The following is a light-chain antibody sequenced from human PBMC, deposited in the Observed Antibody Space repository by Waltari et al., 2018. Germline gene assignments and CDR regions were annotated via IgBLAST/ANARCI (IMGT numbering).Light chain of an antibody. CDR2: DTS. Sequence: EIVLTQSPGTLSLSPGERATLSCRASQSVGRFLAWYQQKPGQAPRLLIYDTSSRATGIPDRFSGSGSGTDFSLTISRLEPEDFAVYYCQHYVSLPATFGQGTKVEIK. CDR1: QSVGRF. CDR3: QHYVSLPAT. V-gene: IGKV3-20*01. J-gene: IGKJ1*01.